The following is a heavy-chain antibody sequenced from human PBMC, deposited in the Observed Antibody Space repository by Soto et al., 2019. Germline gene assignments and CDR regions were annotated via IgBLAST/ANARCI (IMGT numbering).Heavy chain of an antibody. CDR1: GGSISSYY. D-gene: IGHD5-12*01. J-gene: IGHJ4*02. CDR3: ARGSKHSGYDYDYFDY. Sequence: SETLSLTCTGSGGSISSYYWSWIRQPPGKGLEWIGYIYYSGSTNYNPSLKSRVTISVDTSKNQFSLKLSSVTAADTAVYYCARGSKHSGYDYDYFDYWGQGTLVTVSS. CDR2: IYYSGST. V-gene: IGHV4-59*01.